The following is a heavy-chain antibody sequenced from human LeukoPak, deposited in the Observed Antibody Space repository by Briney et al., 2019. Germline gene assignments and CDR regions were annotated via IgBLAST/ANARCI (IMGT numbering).Heavy chain of an antibody. CDR2: IFYSGST. CDR3: ARVYYSSSYDYWYFDL. V-gene: IGHV4-61*01. CDR1: GGSISSGSYY. J-gene: IGHJ2*01. D-gene: IGHD6-13*01. Sequence: PSETLSLTCTVSGGSISSGSYYWSWIRQPPGKGLEWIGYIFYSGSTNYNPSLKSRVTISVDTSKNQFSLKLTSLTAADTAVYYCARVYYSSSYDYWYFDLWGRGTLVTVSS.